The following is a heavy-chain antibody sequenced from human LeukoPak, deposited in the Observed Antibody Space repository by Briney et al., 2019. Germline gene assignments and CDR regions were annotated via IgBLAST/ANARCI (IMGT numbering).Heavy chain of an antibody. V-gene: IGHV3-30*04. D-gene: IGHD6-6*01. Sequence: GRSLRLSCAASGFTFSSYAMHWVRQAPGKGLEWVAVISYDGSNKYYADSVKGRFTISRDNSKNTLYLQMNSLRAEDTAVYYCASLSSSSDLYYYYGMDVWGQGTTVTVSS. CDR3: ASLSSSSDLYYYYGMDV. J-gene: IGHJ6*02. CDR1: GFTFSSYA. CDR2: ISYDGSNK.